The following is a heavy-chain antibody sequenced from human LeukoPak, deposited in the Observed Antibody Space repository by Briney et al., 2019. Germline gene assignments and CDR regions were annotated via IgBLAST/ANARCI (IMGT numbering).Heavy chain of an antibody. Sequence: SETLSLTCTVSGGSISSYYWSWIRQPPGKGLEWIGYIYYSGSTNYNPPLKSRVTISVDTSKNQFSLKLSSVTAADTAVYYCARVGATLGGDVWGKGTTVTVSS. J-gene: IGHJ6*04. CDR2: IYYSGST. CDR1: GGSISSYY. D-gene: IGHD1-26*01. V-gene: IGHV4-59*08. CDR3: ARVGATLGGDV.